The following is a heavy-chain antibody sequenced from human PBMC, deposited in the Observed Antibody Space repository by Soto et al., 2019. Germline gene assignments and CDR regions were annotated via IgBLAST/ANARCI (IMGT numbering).Heavy chain of an antibody. Sequence: EVELVESGGGVVRPGGSLRLSCAASGFRFDDFGMSWVRQAPGKVLEWVSGITWNSGSTGYADSVKGRFRISRDNAKNSLYLQMDSLRAEDTAFYYCARDGGVAVAVDAFDLWGQGTMVTVSS. CDR2: ITWNSGST. J-gene: IGHJ3*01. CDR1: GFRFDDFG. D-gene: IGHD6-19*01. V-gene: IGHV3-20*04. CDR3: ARDGGVAVAVDAFDL.